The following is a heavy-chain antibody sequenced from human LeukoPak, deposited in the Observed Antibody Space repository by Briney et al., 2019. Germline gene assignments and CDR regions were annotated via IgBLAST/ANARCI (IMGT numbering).Heavy chain of an antibody. CDR2: IRGSGGST. D-gene: IGHD4-17*01. CDR3: AKDQDYAYYFDY. V-gene: IGHV3-23*01. J-gene: IGHJ4*02. CDR1: GFTFSSYA. Sequence: GGSLRLSCAASGFTFSSYAMSWVRQAPGKGLEWVSAIRGSGGSTYYADSVKGRFTISRDNSKHTLYLQMNSLRAEDTAVYYCAKDQDYAYYFDYWGQGTLVTVSS.